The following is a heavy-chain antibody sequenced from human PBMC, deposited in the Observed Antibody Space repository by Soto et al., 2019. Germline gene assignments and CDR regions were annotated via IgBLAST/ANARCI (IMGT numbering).Heavy chain of an antibody. Sequence: HSDSLSLTSAACGGSMNISDCAGIRQPPGKGLEWIGRVYISGSTNYHPSLKSRVAMSVDTSNNQFSLKVTSVTAADTAVYYWARGGRDGFDIWGERPIVTVSS. CDR3: ARGGRDGFDI. J-gene: IGHJ3*02. CDR1: GGSMNISD. V-gene: IGHV4-4*07. CDR2: VYISGST.